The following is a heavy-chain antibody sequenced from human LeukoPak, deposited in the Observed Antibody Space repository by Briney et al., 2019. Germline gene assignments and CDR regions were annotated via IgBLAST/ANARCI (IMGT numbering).Heavy chain of an antibody. V-gene: IGHV3-21*01. J-gene: IGHJ4*02. Sequence: GVPLRLPCTPSIYPFSNYNVHWPPNSPGQGLEGVSCISSSSTYIYYADSVKGRFTISRDNARNSLYLQMNRLRAEDTAVYYCAREGGSGEFDYWGQGTLVIVAS. D-gene: IGHD6-19*01. CDR3: AREGGSGEFDY. CDR1: IYPFSNYN. CDR2: ISSSSTYI.